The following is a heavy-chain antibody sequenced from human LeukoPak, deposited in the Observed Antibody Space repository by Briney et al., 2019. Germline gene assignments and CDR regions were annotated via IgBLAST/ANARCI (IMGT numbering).Heavy chain of an antibody. CDR2: IYYSGST. CDR1: GGSISSYY. Sequence: PSETLSLTCTVSGGSISSYYWSWIRQPPGKGLEWIGYIYYSGSTNYNPSLKSRVTISVDTSKNQFSLQLNSVTPEDTAVYYCARGPRQLGPWGQGILVTVSS. CDR3: ARGPRQLGP. J-gene: IGHJ5*02. V-gene: IGHV4-59*08.